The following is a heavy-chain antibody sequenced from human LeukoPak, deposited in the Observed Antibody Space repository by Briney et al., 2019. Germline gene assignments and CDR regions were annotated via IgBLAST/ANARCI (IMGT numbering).Heavy chain of an antibody. CDR1: GGSISSGSYS. J-gene: IGHJ4*02. V-gene: IGHV4-61*02. D-gene: IGHD1-26*01. CDR3: ARDSLMVGATTD. Sequence: PSETLSLTCTVPGGSISSGSYSWGWIRQPAGKGLEWIGRICTSGSTDYNPSLQSRVTISVDTSQNQFSLELSSVTAPDSAGDYCARDSLMVGATTDGGQGNLVTVSS. CDR2: ICTSGST.